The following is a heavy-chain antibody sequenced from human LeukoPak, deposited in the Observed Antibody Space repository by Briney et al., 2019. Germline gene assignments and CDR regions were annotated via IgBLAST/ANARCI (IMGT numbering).Heavy chain of an antibody. CDR3: ARAASITMIVVALYGMGV. Sequence: GASVKVSCKASGYTFTSYGINWVRQAPGQGLEWMGWINPNSGGTNYAQKFQGRVTMTRDTSISTAYMELSRLRSDDTAVYYCARAASITMIVVALYGMGVWGQGTTVTVSS. CDR1: GYTFTSYG. J-gene: IGHJ6*02. CDR2: INPNSGGT. D-gene: IGHD3-22*01. V-gene: IGHV1-2*02.